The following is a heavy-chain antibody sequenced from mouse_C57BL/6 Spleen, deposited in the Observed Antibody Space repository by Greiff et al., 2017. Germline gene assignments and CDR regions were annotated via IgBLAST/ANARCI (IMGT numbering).Heavy chain of an antibody. Sequence: VKLMESGAELARPGASVKLSCKASGYTFTSYGISWVKQRTGQGLEWIGEIYPRSGNTYYNEKFKGKATLTADKSSSTAYMELRSLTSEDSAVYFCATDPDGSGPFAYWGQGTLVTVSA. CDR1: GYTFTSYG. V-gene: IGHV1-81*01. J-gene: IGHJ3*01. CDR2: IYPRSGNT. D-gene: IGHD3-2*02. CDR3: ATDPDGSGPFAY.